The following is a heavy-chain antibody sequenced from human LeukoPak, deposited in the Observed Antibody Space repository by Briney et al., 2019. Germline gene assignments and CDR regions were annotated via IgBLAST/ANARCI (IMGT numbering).Heavy chain of an antibody. V-gene: IGHV4-34*01. Sequence: SEILSLTCAVYGGSFSGYYWSWIRQPPGKGLEWIGEINHSGSTNYNPSLKSRVTISVDTSKNQFSLKLSSVTAADTAVYYCARSGGVTIFGVVWYFDYWGQGTLVTVSS. CDR1: GGSFSGYY. J-gene: IGHJ4*02. CDR2: INHSGST. D-gene: IGHD3-3*01. CDR3: ARSGGVTIFGVVWYFDY.